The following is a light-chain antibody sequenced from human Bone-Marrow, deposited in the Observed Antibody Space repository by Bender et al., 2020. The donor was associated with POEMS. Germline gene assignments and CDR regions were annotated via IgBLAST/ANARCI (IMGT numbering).Light chain of an antibody. J-gene: IGLJ2*01. CDR2: DVI. CDR3: SSYSSGRTNTL. Sequence: QSALTQPPSASGSPGQSVTISCTGTSRDVGDYNYVSWFQQHPDKAPKLIIYDVIYRPSGASDRFSGSKSGHTASLTISGLQAEDEADYYCSSYSSGRTNTLFGGGTKLTVL. V-gene: IGLV2-14*03. CDR1: SRDVGDYNY.